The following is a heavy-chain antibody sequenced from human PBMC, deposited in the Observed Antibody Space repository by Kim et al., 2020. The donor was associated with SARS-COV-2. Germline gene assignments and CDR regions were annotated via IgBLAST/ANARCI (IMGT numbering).Heavy chain of an antibody. J-gene: IGHJ4*02. CDR2: ISGSGTDI. Sequence: GGSLRLSCAASGFIFTSYSMNWVRQAPGKGLERVSYISGSGTDIYYADSVKGRFTISRDNAWNSLYLQMNSLRDEDAAIYYCARDLKGYYSVDYWGQGTLVTVSS. V-gene: IGHV3-48*02. CDR3: ARDLKGYYSVDY. D-gene: IGHD3-22*01. CDR1: GFIFTSYS.